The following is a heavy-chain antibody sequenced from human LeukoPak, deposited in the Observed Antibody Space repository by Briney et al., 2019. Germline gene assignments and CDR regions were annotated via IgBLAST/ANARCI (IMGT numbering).Heavy chain of an antibody. V-gene: IGHV4-4*03. J-gene: IGHJ4*02. CDR2: VNLQGST. CDR1: GGSITNTNY. Sequence: PETLSLTCGVSGGSITNTNYWTWVRQPPGKGLEWIGEVNLQGSTNYNPSLMGRVAISVDTSENHISLQLTSVTAADTAVYYCAREGGPYRPLDYSGQGTLVTVSS. CDR3: AREGGPYRPLDY.